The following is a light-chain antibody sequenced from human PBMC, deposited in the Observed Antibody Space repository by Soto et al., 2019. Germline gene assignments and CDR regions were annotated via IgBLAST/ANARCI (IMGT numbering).Light chain of an antibody. Sequence: QSGLTQPASVSGPTGQSITISYNGTSSDVGGYNYVSWYQQQPGKAPKFMIYDVSNRPSGVSNRFSGSKSGNTASLTISGLQAEDEADYYCCSYTTSNTRQIVFGTGTKVTVL. CDR2: DVS. CDR1: SSDVGGYNY. V-gene: IGLV2-14*01. CDR3: CSYTTSNTRQIV. J-gene: IGLJ1*01.